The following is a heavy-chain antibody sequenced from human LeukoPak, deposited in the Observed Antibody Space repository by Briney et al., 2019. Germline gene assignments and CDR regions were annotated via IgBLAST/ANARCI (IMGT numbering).Heavy chain of an antibody. D-gene: IGHD6-19*01. Sequence: GRSLRLSCAASGFTFDAYAMHWVRQAPGKGLEWLSIISWNSGYIDYADSVKGRFTISRDNAKNSLFLQMDSLRTEDTAFYYCAKVRGTYSSCYYFDSWGQGTLVTVFS. CDR1: GFTFDAYA. CDR3: AKVRGTYSSCYYFDS. J-gene: IGHJ4*02. V-gene: IGHV3-9*01. CDR2: ISWNSGYI.